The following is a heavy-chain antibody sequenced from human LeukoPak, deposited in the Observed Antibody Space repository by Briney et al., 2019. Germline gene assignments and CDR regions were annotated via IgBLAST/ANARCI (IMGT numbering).Heavy chain of an antibody. V-gene: IGHV3-7*04. CDR1: GFTFSNYW. Sequence: GGSLRLSCAASGFTFSNYWMSWVRQAPGKGLEWVANINQDGSEKSYVDSVEGRFTISRDNAKKSLYLHVNSLRAEDTAVYYCARDIYGGHDYWGQGTLVSVSS. D-gene: IGHD2-21*01. CDR3: ARDIYGGHDY. CDR2: INQDGSEK. J-gene: IGHJ4*02.